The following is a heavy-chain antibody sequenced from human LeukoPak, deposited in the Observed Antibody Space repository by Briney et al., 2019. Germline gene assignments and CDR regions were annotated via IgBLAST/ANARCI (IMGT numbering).Heavy chain of an antibody. CDR3: ARGGAGGRDGYNYGY. Sequence: SETLSLTCTVSGGSTSSGGYYWSWIRQHPGKGLEWIGYIYYSGSTYYNPSLKSRVTIAVDTSKNQFSLRLNSVTAADTAVYYCARGGAGGRDGYNYGYWGQGTLVTVSS. V-gene: IGHV4-31*03. CDR2: IYYSGST. D-gene: IGHD5-24*01. CDR1: GGSTSSGGYY. J-gene: IGHJ4*02.